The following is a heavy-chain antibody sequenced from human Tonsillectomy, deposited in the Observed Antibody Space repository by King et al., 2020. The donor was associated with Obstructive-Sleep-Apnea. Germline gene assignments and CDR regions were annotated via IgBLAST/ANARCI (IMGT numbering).Heavy chain of an antibody. CDR3: ARASPDYYDSSGYFYKGYFDY. Sequence: QLQLQESGPGLVKASQILSLTCTVSGGSISSGDYYWSWIRQPPGKDLEWIGYIYYSGSTYYNPSLKSQFTMSLDTSKNQFSLRLNSVTAADTAVYYCARASPDYYDSSGYFYKGYFDYWGQGTLVTVSS. CDR2: IYYSGST. V-gene: IGHV4-30-4*01. CDR1: GGSISSGDYY. J-gene: IGHJ4*02. D-gene: IGHD3-22*01.